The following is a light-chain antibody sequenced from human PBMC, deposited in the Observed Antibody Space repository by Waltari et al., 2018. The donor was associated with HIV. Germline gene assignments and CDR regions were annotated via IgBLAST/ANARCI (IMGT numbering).Light chain of an antibody. CDR3: QKYNSAPHT. CDR1: QDIGSS. Sequence: DIRMTQSPSSLSASVGDRITITCRASQDIGSSLAWYQQTPGTVPKLVIFSASSLQSGVSSRFSGSGSGTYFTLTISSLQPEDAATYFCQKYNSAPHTFGQGTRVEI. CDR2: SAS. V-gene: IGKV1-27*01. J-gene: IGKJ1*01.